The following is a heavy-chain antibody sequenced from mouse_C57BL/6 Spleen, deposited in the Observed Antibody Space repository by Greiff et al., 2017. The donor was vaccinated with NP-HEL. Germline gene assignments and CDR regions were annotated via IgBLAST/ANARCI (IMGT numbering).Heavy chain of an antibody. CDR1: GYTFTSYW. CDR3: ARGDQGDWFAY. V-gene: IGHV1-69*01. CDR2: IDPSDSYP. Sequence: QVQLQQPGAELVMPGASVKLSCKASGYTFTSYWMHWVKQRPGQGLEWIGEIDPSDSYPNYNQKFKGKSTLTVDKSSSTAYMQLSSLTSEDSAVYYCARGDQGDWFAYWGQGTLVTVSA. J-gene: IGHJ3*01.